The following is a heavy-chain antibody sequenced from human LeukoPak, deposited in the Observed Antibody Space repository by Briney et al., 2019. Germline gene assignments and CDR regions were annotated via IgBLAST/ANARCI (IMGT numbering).Heavy chain of an antibody. CDR1: GYTFTSYY. D-gene: IGHD3-3*01. CDR2: INPSGGST. V-gene: IGHV1-46*01. Sequence: ASVKVSCKASGYTFTSYYVHWVRQAPGQGLEWMGIINPSGGSTSYAQKFQGRVTMTRDTSTSTVYMELSSLRSEDTAVYYCARDRRGNYDFWSLTMDVWGKGTTVTVSS. J-gene: IGHJ6*04. CDR3: ARDRRGNYDFWSLTMDV.